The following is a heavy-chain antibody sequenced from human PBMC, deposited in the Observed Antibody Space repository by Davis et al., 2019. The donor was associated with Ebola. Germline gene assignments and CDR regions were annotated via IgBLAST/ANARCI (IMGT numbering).Heavy chain of an antibody. CDR3: AKSGLSFGVVKYHYGMDV. CDR2: ISSNGSTI. V-gene: IGHV3-11*01. J-gene: IGHJ6*04. D-gene: IGHD3-3*01. CDR1: GFTFSDYY. Sequence: GGSLRLSCAASGFTFSDYYMSWIRQAPGKGLEWVSYISSNGSTIYYADSVKGRFTISRDNSKKTLYLQMNSLRAEDTAVYYCAKSGLSFGVVKYHYGMDVWGKGTTVTVSS.